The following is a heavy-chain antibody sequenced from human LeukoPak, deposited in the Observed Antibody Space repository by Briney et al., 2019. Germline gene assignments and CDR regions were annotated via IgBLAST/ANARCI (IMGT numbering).Heavy chain of an antibody. CDR1: GYTFSSYD. Sequence: ASVKVSCKASGYTFSSYDINWVRQATGQGLEWMGYMNPGSGNTGYAQNFQGRVTLTVNTSITTAYMELSSLRPEDTAVYYCAREPRRDKYWGQGTLVTVSS. CDR3: AREPRRDKY. V-gene: IGHV1-8*01. CDR2: MNPGSGNT. J-gene: IGHJ4*02. D-gene: IGHD1-14*01.